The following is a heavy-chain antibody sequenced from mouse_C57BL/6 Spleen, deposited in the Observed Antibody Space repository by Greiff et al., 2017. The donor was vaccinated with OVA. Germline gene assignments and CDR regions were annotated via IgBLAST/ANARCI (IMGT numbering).Heavy chain of an antibody. Sequence: QVHVKQSGAELVRPGASVTLSCKASGYTFTDYEMHWVKQTPVHGLEWIGAIDPETGGTAYNQKFKGKAILTADKSSSTAYMELRSLTSEDSAVYYCTSGGIYDGFPYYFDYWAKAPLSQSPQ. D-gene: IGHD2-3*01. CDR2: IDPETGGT. V-gene: IGHV1-15*01. CDR3: TSGGIYDGFPYYFDY. J-gene: IGHJ2*01. CDR1: GYTFTDYE.